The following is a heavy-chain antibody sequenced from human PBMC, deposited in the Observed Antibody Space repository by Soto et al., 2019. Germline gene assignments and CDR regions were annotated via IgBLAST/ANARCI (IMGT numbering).Heavy chain of an antibody. Sequence: GGSLRLSCAASGFTFSSYDMHWVRQATGKGLEWVSAIGTAGDTYYPGSVKGRFTISRENAKNSLYLQMNSLRAGDTAVYYCARGAYYDILTGPDYYYGMDVWGQGTTVTVSS. CDR1: GFTFSSYD. CDR3: ARGAYYDILTGPDYYYGMDV. CDR2: IGTAGDT. D-gene: IGHD3-9*01. V-gene: IGHV3-13*01. J-gene: IGHJ6*02.